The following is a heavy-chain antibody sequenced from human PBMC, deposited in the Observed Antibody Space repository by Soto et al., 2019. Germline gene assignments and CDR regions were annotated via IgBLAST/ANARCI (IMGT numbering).Heavy chain of an antibody. CDR2: IIPIFGTA. Sequence: ASVKVSCKASGGTFSSYAISWVRQAPGQGLEWMGGIIPIFGTANYAQKFQGRVTITADESTSTAYMELSSLRSEDTAVYYCHHGDYYYGMDVWGQGTTVTVSS. CDR1: GGTFSSYA. CDR3: HHGDYYYGMDV. V-gene: IGHV1-69*13. D-gene: IGHD3-10*01. J-gene: IGHJ6*02.